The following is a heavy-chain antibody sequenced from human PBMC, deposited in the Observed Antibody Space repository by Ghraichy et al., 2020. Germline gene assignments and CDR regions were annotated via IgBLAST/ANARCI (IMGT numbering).Heavy chain of an antibody. J-gene: IGHJ2*01. CDR1: GGSISSSNYY. CDR3: AGSFAVITYFAL. D-gene: IGHD4-23*01. CDR2: MHHSGST. V-gene: IGHV4-39*01. Sequence: SQTLSLTCTVSGGSISSSNYYWGWIRQAPGKGLEWIGSMHHSGSTYYSPSLGSRVTMSADRSTNQFSLKLGSVTAADTAVYYCAGSFAVITYFALWGRGTLVTVSS.